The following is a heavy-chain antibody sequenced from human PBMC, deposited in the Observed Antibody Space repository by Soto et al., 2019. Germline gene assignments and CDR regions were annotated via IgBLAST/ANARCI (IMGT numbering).Heavy chain of an antibody. D-gene: IGHD2-2*01. CDR2: IYYSGST. V-gene: IGHV4-39*01. CDR3: ARPNIVVVPAAMSGNYYYYYGMDV. Sequence: SETLSLTCTVSGGSISSSSYYWGWIRQPPGKGLEWIGSIYYSGSTYYNPSLKSRVTISVDTSKNQFSLKLSSVTAADTAVYYCARPNIVVVPAAMSGNYYYYYGMDVWGQGTTVTVSS. J-gene: IGHJ6*02. CDR1: GGSISSSSYY.